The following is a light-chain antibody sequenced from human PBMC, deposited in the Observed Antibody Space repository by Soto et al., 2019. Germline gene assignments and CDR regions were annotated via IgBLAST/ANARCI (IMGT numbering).Light chain of an antibody. CDR2: EVT. CDR1: TSDVGAYNS. Sequence: QSVLRQPASVSGSPGHSVTISCTGTTSDVGAYNSVSWYQQEPGKAPKLMIYEVTNRPSGVSNRFSGSKSANTASLTISGLQAEEEADYYCSSSTRSSTFVFGTGTKVTVL. J-gene: IGLJ1*01. CDR3: SSSTRSSTFV. V-gene: IGLV2-14*01.